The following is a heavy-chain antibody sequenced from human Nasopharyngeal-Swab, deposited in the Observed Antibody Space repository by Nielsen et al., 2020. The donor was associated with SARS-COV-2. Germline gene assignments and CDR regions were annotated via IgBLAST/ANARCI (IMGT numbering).Heavy chain of an antibody. D-gene: IGHD3-3*01. CDR2: ISVYNADT. Sequence: ASVKVSCKASGDAVRSYGINRVRQAPGQGGEGRGWISVYNADTNYAQKLQGRVSMTTDTSTSTAYMELRSLRSDDTAVYYCARDIEEWLVVPSLSFDYWGQGTLVTVSS. CDR1: GDAVRSYG. CDR3: ARDIEEWLVVPSLSFDY. J-gene: IGHJ4*02. V-gene: IGHV1-18*01.